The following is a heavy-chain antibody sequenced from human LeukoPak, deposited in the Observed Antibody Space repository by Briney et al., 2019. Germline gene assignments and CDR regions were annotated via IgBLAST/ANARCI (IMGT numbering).Heavy chain of an antibody. V-gene: IGHV1-18*04. Sequence: ASVKVSCKASGYTFTSYGISWVRQAPGQGLEWMGWISAYNGNTNYAQKLQGRVTMTTDTSTSTAYMELRSLRSDDTAAYYCARDRFRYCSGGSCYHFDYWGQGTLVTVSS. D-gene: IGHD2-15*01. CDR1: GYTFTSYG. CDR2: ISAYNGNT. J-gene: IGHJ4*02. CDR3: ARDRFRYCSGGSCYHFDY.